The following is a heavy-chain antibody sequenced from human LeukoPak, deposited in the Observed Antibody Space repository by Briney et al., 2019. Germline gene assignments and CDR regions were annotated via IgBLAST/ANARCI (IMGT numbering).Heavy chain of an antibody. Sequence: PGGSLRLSCVASGFTLNTYWMNWVRQAPGKGLEWVANMNQDGSTKQYVDSVKGRFTISRDNAKNSLHLQMNSLRAEDTAVYYCTREYSSGWYDYWGQGTLVTVSS. D-gene: IGHD6-19*01. CDR2: MNQDGSTK. J-gene: IGHJ4*02. CDR1: GFTLNTYW. CDR3: TREYSSGWYDY. V-gene: IGHV3-7*03.